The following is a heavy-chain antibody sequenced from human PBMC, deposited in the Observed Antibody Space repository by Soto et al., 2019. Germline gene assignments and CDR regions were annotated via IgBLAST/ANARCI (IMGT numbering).Heavy chain of an antibody. CDR1: GYTFTSYD. D-gene: IGHD6-13*01. J-gene: IGHJ5*02. V-gene: IGHV1-8*01. Sequence: QVQLVQSEAEVKKPGASVKVSCKASGYTFTSYDINWVRQATGQGLEWMGWMNPNSGNTGYAQKFQGRVTMTRNTSMSTAYMELSSLRSEDTAVYYCARERSAAGTGWFDPWGQGTLVTVSS. CDR2: MNPNSGNT. CDR3: ARERSAAGTGWFDP.